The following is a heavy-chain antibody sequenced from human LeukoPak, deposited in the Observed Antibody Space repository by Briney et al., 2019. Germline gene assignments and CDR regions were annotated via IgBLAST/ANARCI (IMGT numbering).Heavy chain of an antibody. CDR2: IIPIFGTA. J-gene: IGHJ1*01. Sequence: WASVKVSCKASGGTFSSYAISWVRQAPGQGLEWMGGIIPIFGTANYAQKFQGRVTITADESTSTAYMELSSLRSEDTAVYYCARAYCGGDCYSGLQHWGQGTLVTVSS. CDR3: ARAYCGGDCYSGLQH. V-gene: IGHV1-69*13. CDR1: GGTFSSYA. D-gene: IGHD2-21*02.